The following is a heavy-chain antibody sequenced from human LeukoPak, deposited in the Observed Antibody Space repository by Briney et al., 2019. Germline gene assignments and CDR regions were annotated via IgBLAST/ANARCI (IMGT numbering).Heavy chain of an antibody. J-gene: IGHJ4*02. CDR3: ARGPTPPYSGWGYYFDY. CDR2: ISAYNGNT. V-gene: IGHV1-18*01. Sequence: ASVRVSCKASGYSFTSYGISWVRQAPGQGLEWMGWISAYNGNTNYAQKLQGRVTMTTDTSTSTAYMELRSLRSDDTAVYYCARGPTPPYSGWGYYFDYWGQGTLVTVSS. CDR1: GYSFTSYG. D-gene: IGHD6-19*01.